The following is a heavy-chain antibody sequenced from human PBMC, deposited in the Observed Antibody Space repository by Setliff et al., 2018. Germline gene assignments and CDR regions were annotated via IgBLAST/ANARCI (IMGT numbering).Heavy chain of an antibody. CDR2: INPHSGGT. V-gene: IGHV1-2*02. Sequence: ASVKVSCKASGYPLTAYYIHWVRQAPGQGLEWMGWINPHSGGTNFPQTFQGRVTMTRDTSINTAYMELSSLRSEDTAVYYCARGSVEYSRGWYYFDYWAQGTLVTVSS. CDR1: GYPLTAYY. J-gene: IGHJ4*02. CDR3: ARGSVEYSRGWYYFDY. D-gene: IGHD6-19*01.